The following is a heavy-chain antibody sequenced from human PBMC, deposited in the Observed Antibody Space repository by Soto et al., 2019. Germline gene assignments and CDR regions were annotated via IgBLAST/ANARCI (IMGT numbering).Heavy chain of an antibody. V-gene: IGHV3-9*01. CDR3: AKEKGFGGVRKGMDV. Sequence: EVQLVESGGGLVQPGRSLRLSCAASGFTFDDYAMHWVRQAPGKGLEWVSGISWNSGTIGYADSVKGRFTISRDHAKNSLYLQMNSLRAEDTALYYCAKEKGFGGVRKGMDVWGQGTTVTVSS. CDR1: GFTFDDYA. CDR2: ISWNSGTI. J-gene: IGHJ6*02. D-gene: IGHD3-16*01.